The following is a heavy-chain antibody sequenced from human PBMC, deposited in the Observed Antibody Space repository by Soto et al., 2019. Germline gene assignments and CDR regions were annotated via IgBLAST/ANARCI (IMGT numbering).Heavy chain of an antibody. CDR3: VRNNYVAVGPDY. Sequence: EVHLVQSGPEVRKPGESLKISCMGSGYRFVAYWIGWVRQMPGKGLEWIGIIYPPASDTRYSPSFQGQVTISVDTSTSTAYLQWSSLTASDGAMDSCVRNNYVAVGPDYWGQGTLLTVSS. D-gene: IGHD3-10*02. J-gene: IGHJ4*02. CDR1: GYRFVAYW. V-gene: IGHV5-51*01. CDR2: IYPPASDT.